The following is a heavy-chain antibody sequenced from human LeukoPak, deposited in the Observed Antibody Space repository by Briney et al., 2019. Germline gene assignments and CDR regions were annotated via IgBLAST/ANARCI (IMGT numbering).Heavy chain of an antibody. CDR1: GGSISSSSYY. CDR2: IYYSGST. V-gene: IGHV4-39*01. J-gene: IGHJ3*02. D-gene: IGHD3-3*01. CDR3: ARGQLRFLI. Sequence: PSETLSLTCTVSGGSISSSSYYWGWIRQPPGKGLEWIGSIYYSGSTYYNPSLKSRVTISVDTSKNQFSLKLSSVTAADTAVYYCARGQLRFLIWGQGTMVTVSS.